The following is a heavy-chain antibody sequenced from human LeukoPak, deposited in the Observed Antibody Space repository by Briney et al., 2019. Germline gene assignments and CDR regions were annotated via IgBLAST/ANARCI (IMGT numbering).Heavy chain of an antibody. V-gene: IGHV3-48*01. Sequence: GGSLRLSCAASGFTFSSYSMNWVRQAPGKGLEGVSYISSSSSTIYYADSVKGRFTISRDNAKNSLYLQMNSLRAEDTAVYYCARDQYDSSGYQSYYYGMDVWGQGTTVTVSS. CDR3: ARDQYDSSGYQSYYYGMDV. CDR2: ISSSSSTI. D-gene: IGHD3-22*01. J-gene: IGHJ6*02. CDR1: GFTFSSYS.